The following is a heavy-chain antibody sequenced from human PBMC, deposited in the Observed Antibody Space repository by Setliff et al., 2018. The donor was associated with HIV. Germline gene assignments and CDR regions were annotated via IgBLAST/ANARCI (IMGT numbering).Heavy chain of an antibody. J-gene: IGHJ6*03. CDR3: AGENPDGWLHHYTDV. Sequence: KPSETLSLTCTVSGGSFSDYYWGWIRQPPGKGLEWIGEINHSGTTNSNPSLKSRVTISVDTSKNQFSLRLTSVTAADTAVYYCAGENPDGWLHHYTDVWGKGTTVTVSS. CDR1: GGSFSDYY. D-gene: IGHD2-15*01. CDR2: INHSGTT. V-gene: IGHV4-34*01.